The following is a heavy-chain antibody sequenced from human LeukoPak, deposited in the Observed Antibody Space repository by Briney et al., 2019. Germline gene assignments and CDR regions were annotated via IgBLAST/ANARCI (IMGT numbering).Heavy chain of an antibody. CDR1: EFALSTYN. J-gene: IGHJ4*02. CDR3: AKGPPYYNDSSAYYRTRNFDY. CDR2: ISYDGSNK. D-gene: IGHD3-22*01. V-gene: IGHV3-30*18. Sequence: GGSLRLSCAASEFALSTYNMNGVRQAPGKGLEWVTIISYDGSNKYYADSVKGRFTISRDNSKNTLYLQMNSLRAEDTAVYYCAKGPPYYNDSSAYYRTRNFDYWGQGTLVIVSS.